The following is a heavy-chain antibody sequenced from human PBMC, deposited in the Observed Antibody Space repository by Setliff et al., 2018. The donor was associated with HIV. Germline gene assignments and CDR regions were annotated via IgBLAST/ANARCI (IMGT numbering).Heavy chain of an antibody. CDR3: ARVHHRVVGTTTLLYHFDY. CDR1: GYSISSGYY. V-gene: IGHV4-38-2*01. Sequence: SETLSLTCAVSGYSISSGYYWAWIRQSPGKGLDWIGSIHHSGTTYYNPSLKSRVTISVDTTTNQVSLQVNSVTAVDTAVYYCARVHHRVVGTTTLLYHFDYWGLGTLVTVSS. J-gene: IGHJ4*02. D-gene: IGHD1-26*01. CDR2: IHHSGTT.